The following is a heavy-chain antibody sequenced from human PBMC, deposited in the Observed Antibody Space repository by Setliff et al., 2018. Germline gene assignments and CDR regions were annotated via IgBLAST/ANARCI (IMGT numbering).Heavy chain of an antibody. CDR3: ARGDYGDYAALVDV. J-gene: IGHJ6*03. D-gene: IGHD4-17*01. CDR1: GYTFTTYY. Sequence: ASVKVSCKTSGYTFTTYYIYWVRQAPGQGLEWMGRINPNSGGTNYAQKFEGRVTMTTDTSITTAYMGLTRLTSDDTAVYYCARGDYGDYAALVDVWGKG. V-gene: IGHV1-2*06. CDR2: INPNSGGT.